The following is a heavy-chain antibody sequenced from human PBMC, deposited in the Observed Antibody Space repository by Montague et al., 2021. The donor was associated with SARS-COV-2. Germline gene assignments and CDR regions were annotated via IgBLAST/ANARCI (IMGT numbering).Heavy chain of an antibody. CDR1: GGSISSSSYY. V-gene: IGHV4-39*01. CDR3: ARLRGIVVVPAAFDY. J-gene: IGHJ4*02. D-gene: IGHD2-2*01. Sequence: SETLSLTCTVSGGSISSSSYYWGWIRQPPGKGLEWIGVIYYSGSTYNNPSLKSRVTISVDTSKNQFSLKMSSVTAADTAVYYCARLRGIVVVPAAFDYWGQGTLVTVS. CDR2: IYYSGST.